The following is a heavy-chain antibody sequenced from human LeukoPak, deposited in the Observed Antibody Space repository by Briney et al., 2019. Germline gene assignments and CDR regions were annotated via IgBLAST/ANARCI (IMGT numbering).Heavy chain of an antibody. CDR2: ISGSGGST. Sequence: GGSLRLSCAASGFTFSSYAMSWVRQAPGKGLEWVSAISGSGGSTYYADSVKGRFTISRDDSKNTLYLQMNSLRAEDTAVYYCAKEQYSSGWPYYYYYGMDAWGQGTTVTVSS. CDR3: AKEQYSSGWPYYYYYGMDA. D-gene: IGHD6-19*01. V-gene: IGHV3-23*01. CDR1: GFTFSSYA. J-gene: IGHJ6*02.